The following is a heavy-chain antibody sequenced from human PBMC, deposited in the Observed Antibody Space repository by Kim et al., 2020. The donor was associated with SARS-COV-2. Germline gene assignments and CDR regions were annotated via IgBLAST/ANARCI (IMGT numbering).Heavy chain of an antibody. CDR3: VREGWYYFDY. CDR1: GFTFSSYW. CDR2: IHNDGSST. V-gene: IGHV3-74*01. J-gene: IGHJ4*02. D-gene: IGHD2-15*01. Sequence: GGSLRLSCAASGFTFSSYWMHWVRQAPGKGLVWVSRIHNDGSSTSYADSVKGRFTISRDNAKNTLYLQMHSLRAEDTAVYYCVREGWYYFDYWGQGTLVTVS.